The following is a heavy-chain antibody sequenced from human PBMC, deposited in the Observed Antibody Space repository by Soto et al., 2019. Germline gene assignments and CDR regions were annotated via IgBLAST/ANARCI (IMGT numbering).Heavy chain of an antibody. D-gene: IGHD6-19*01. V-gene: IGHV3-21*01. Sequence: EVQLVESGGGLVKPGGSLRLSCAASGFTFSSYSMNWVRQAPGKGLEWVSSISSSSSYIYYADSVKGRFTISRDNAKNSLYLQMNSLRAEDTAVYYCARDDDVLAVARHYWGQGTLVTVSS. CDR3: ARDDDVLAVARHY. J-gene: IGHJ4*02. CDR1: GFTFSSYS. CDR2: ISSSSSYI.